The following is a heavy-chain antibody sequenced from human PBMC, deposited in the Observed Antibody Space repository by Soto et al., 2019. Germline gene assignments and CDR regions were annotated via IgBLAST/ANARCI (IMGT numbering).Heavy chain of an antibody. CDR3: VRDRDLYRDMFHADL. CDR2: ITIRTGNV. Sequence: PGGSLRLSCAASGFTFSNYWMHWVRQAPGKGLEWLAYITIRTGNVLYADSVRGRFTISADNAENSVILQMNSLRDEDSAVYFCVRDRDLYRDMFHADLWGQGTLVTVSS. D-gene: IGHD3-10*02. V-gene: IGHV3-48*02. CDR1: GFTFSNYW. J-gene: IGHJ4*01.